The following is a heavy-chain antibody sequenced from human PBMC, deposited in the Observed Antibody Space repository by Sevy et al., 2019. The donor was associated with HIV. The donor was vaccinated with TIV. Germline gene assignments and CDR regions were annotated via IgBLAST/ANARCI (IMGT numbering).Heavy chain of an antibody. J-gene: IGHJ5*02. D-gene: IGHD3-10*01. CDR2: ISSSSNYI. Sequence: GGSLRLSCAASGFTFSSYSMNWVRQAPGKGLEWVSSISSSSNYIYYADSVKGRFTISRDNAKNSLYLQMNSLRAEDTAVYYCARDRELLWFGEFDPWGQGTLVTVSS. CDR3: ARDRELLWFGEFDP. CDR1: GFTFSSYS. V-gene: IGHV3-21*01.